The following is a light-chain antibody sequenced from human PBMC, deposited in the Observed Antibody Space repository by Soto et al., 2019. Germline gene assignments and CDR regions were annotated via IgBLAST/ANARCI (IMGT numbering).Light chain of an antibody. CDR1: SSDVGSYNL. CDR2: EGS. CDR3: CSYAGSSSVV. Sequence: QSALTQPASVSGSPGQSITISCTGTSSDVGSYNLVSWYQQHPGKAPKLMIYEGSKRPSGVSNRFSGSKSGNTASLTISGLQAEDEADYDCCSYAGSSSVVFGGVTKLTVL. J-gene: IGLJ2*01. V-gene: IGLV2-23*01.